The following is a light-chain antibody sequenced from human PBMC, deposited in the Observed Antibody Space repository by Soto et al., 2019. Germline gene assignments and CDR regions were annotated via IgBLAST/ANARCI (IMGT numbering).Light chain of an antibody. CDR2: DAS. J-gene: IGKJ1*01. CDR3: QQYNRYSGT. V-gene: IGKV1-5*01. CDR1: QSISSW. Sequence: DIQMTQSPSPLSASVGDRVTITCRASQSISSWLAWYQQKPGKAPELLIYDASSLVSGVPSRFSGSGSGTEFTLTISSLQPDDFATYYCQQYNRYSGTFGQGTKVEIK.